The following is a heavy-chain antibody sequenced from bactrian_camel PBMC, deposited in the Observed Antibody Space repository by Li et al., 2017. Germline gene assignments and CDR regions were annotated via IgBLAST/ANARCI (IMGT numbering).Heavy chain of an antibody. CDR1: GLTSSHYC. J-gene: IGHJ4*01. CDR3: AAAKGLPDLLRGGYLSARSYNY. Sequence: HVQLVESGGGSVQPGGSLRLSCTASGLTSSHYCMAWFRQLPGKEREGVATIYIGGGATYYADSAKGRFTISHDNANVLYLQMNSLKPDDTATYICAAAKGLPDLLRGGYLSARSYNYWGRGTQVTVS. D-gene: IGHD3*01. CDR2: IYIGGGAT. V-gene: IGHV3S1*01.